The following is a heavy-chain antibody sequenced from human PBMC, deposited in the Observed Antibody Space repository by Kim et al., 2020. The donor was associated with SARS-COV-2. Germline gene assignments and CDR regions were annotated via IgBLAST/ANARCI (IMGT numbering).Heavy chain of an antibody. V-gene: IGHV3-48*04. CDR2: ISGTGTIT. CDR1: GFTLSLYS. Sequence: GGSLRLSCATSGFTLSLYSMNWVRQSPGKGLEWVSHISGTGTITKHADSVRGRFTISRDNAKNSLFLQMNGLRAEDTAVYYCGRENYWAFDIWVQGTMVT. J-gene: IGHJ3*02. D-gene: IGHD2-15*01. CDR3: GRENYWAFDI.